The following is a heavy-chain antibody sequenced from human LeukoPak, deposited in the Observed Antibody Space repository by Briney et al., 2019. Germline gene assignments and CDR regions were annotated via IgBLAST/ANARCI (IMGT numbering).Heavy chain of an antibody. CDR2: ICTDETTI. CDR3: VRGVPVTPGIDY. Sequence: GGSLRLSCAASGFTFTNYCMHWVRQPPGKGLVWVSQICTDETTIRYADSVKGRFTISRDNAKNTLYLQMSSLRVEDTAVYYCVRGVPVTPGIDYWGQGALVTVSS. D-gene: IGHD2-2*01. CDR1: GFTFTNYC. J-gene: IGHJ4*02. V-gene: IGHV3-74*01.